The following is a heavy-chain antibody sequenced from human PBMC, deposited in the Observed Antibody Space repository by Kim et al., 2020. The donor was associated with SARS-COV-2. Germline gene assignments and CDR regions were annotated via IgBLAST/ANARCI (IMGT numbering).Heavy chain of an antibody. D-gene: IGHD2-2*01. V-gene: IGHV3-9*01. Sequence: DSVKGRFTISRDNAKNSLYLQMNSLRAEDTALYYCAKGGAYQLLLYYFDYWGQGTLVTVSS. J-gene: IGHJ4*02. CDR3: AKGGAYQLLLYYFDY.